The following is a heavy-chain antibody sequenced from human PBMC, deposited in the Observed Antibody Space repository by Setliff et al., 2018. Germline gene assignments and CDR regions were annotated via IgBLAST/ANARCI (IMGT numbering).Heavy chain of an antibody. CDR2: IYNTGNT. V-gene: IGHV4-39*01. CDR1: GGALTSSSYL. J-gene: IGHJ3*01. CDR3: ARHPLRWYDAFDV. D-gene: IGHD4-17*01. Sequence: PSETLSLTCTVSGGALTSSSYLWGWIRQTPGKGLEWIGSIYNTGNTYYNPSLKGRVTISVDTSTKQFSLKVTSLTAADTAVYFCARHPLRWYDAFDVWGQGTKVTVSS.